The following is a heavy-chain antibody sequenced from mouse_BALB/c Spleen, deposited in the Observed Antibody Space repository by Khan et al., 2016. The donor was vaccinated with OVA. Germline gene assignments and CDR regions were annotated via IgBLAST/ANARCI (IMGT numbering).Heavy chain of an antibody. CDR1: GYSITSNYA. J-gene: IGHJ4*01. CDR2: ISYSGST. V-gene: IGHV3-2*02. D-gene: IGHD1-1*02. CDR3: ARGNYYADAIDY. Sequence: EVQLVESGPGLVKPSQSLPLTCTVTGYSITSNYAWNWIRQFPGNKLEWMGYISYSGSTNYNPSLKSRISITRDTSKNQFFLQLNSVTTEDTATYYCARGNYYADAIDYWGQGTSITVSS.